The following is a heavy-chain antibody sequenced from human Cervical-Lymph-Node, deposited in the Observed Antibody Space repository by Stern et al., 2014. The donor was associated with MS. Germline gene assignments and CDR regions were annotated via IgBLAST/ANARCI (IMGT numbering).Heavy chain of an antibody. CDR3: VRESGYYFDS. CDR2: IWSDGSQR. V-gene: IGHV3-33*01. CDR1: GFTFNDYA. D-gene: IGHD3-3*01. Sequence: VQLVESGGGVVQPGGSLTVSCSASGFTFNDYAMHWVRQAPGKGLEWLTMIWSDGSQRFSAESVKGRFTISRDNSRNTLYLQMKSLRVEDTAVYFCVRESGYYFDSWGPGTLLTVSS. J-gene: IGHJ4*02.